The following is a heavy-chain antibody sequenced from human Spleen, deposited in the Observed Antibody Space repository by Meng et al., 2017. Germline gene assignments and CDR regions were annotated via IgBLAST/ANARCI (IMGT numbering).Heavy chain of an antibody. D-gene: IGHD6-19*01. Sequence: SETLSLTCTVSGGSVSSGGYYWSWIRQPPGKGLEWIGNIYYSGSTNYNPSLKSRVTILVDTSKNQFSLNLSSVTAADTAVYYWARAWGPPLDNSDWSGKGGDHWGQGTLVTVSS. CDR3: ARAWGPPLDNSDWSGKGGDH. V-gene: IGHV4-61*08. J-gene: IGHJ4*02. CDR2: IYYSGST. CDR1: GGSVSSGGYY.